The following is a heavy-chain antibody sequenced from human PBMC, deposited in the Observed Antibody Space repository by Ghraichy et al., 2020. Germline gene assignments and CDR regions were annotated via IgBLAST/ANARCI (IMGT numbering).Heavy chain of an antibody. V-gene: IGHV3-66*01. Sequence: GGSLRLSCAASAFTASSNYITWVRQAPGRGLEWVSVIYSSGSTYYADSVKGRFTISRDNSKNTLYLQMNNLRADDTAVYYCARDEVGTTFDYWGQGTLVTVSS. CDR3: ARDEVGTTFDY. CDR1: AFTASSNY. CDR2: IYSSGST. D-gene: IGHD1-26*01. J-gene: IGHJ4*02.